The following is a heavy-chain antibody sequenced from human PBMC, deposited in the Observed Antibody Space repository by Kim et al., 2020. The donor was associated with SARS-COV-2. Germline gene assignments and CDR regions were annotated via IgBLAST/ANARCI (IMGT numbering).Heavy chain of an antibody. J-gene: IGHJ6*03. CDR2: IYTSGST. Sequence: SETLSLTCTVSGGSISRYYWSWIRQPAGKVLEWIGRIYTSGSTNYNPSLKSRVTMSVDTSKNQFSLKLSSVTAADTAVYYCARDLVHDTAMAHYYYYYMDVWGKRTTVTVSS. CDR1: GGSISRYY. D-gene: IGHD5-18*01. V-gene: IGHV4-4*07. CDR3: ARDLVHDTAMAHYYYYYMDV.